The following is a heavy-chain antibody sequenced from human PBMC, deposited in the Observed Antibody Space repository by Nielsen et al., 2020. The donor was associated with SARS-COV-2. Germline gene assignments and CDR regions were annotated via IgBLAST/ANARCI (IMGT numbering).Heavy chain of an antibody. D-gene: IGHD6-25*01. CDR1: GFRLSGYW. CDR2: INQDGSKM. Sequence: GESLKISCVGSGFRLSGYWMHWVRQVPGKGPEWVANINQDGSKMYYVDSVKGRFTISRDNAHNSLYLQMSSLGVEDTALYYCARALAAFDAYWGQGTLVTVSS. J-gene: IGHJ4*02. CDR3: ARALAAFDAY. V-gene: IGHV3-7*05.